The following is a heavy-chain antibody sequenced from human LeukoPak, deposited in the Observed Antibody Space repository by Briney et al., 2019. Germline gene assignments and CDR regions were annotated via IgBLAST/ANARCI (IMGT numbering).Heavy chain of an antibody. CDR3: ARTHYDFWSGFDY. V-gene: IGHV4-30-2*01. CDR2: IYHSGST. CDR1: GGSISSGGYY. D-gene: IGHD3-3*01. Sequence: SETLSLTCTVSGGSISSGGYYWSWIRQPPGKGLEWIGYIYHSGSTYYNSSLKSRVTISVDRSKNQFSLKLSSVTAADTAVYYCARTHYDFWSGFDYWGQGTLVTVSS. J-gene: IGHJ4*02.